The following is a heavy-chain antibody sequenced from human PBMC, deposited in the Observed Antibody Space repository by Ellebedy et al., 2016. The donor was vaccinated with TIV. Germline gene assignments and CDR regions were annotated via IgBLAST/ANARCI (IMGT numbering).Heavy chain of an antibody. CDR3: STLSDTGY. Sequence: GESLKISCAASGFTFSRHWMHWIRQAPGKGLVWLSRINGDGGFTSHADFVKGRFHISRDNAKNTLYLQMNSLKAEDTAMYYCSTLSDTGYWGHGTLVTVSS. V-gene: IGHV3-74*01. D-gene: IGHD2-21*02. CDR1: GFTFSRHW. CDR2: INGDGGFT. J-gene: IGHJ4*01.